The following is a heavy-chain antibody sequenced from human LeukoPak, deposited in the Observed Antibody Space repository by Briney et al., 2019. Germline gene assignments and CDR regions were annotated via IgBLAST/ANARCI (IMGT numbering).Heavy chain of an antibody. V-gene: IGHV3-74*01. Sequence: PGGSLRLSCAASGFTFSSYWMHWVRQAPGKGLVWVSRINSDGSSTTYADSVKGRFTISRDNAKNSLYLQMNSLRAEDTAVYYCARVGQELWLQFHYYMDVWGKGTTVTISS. D-gene: IGHD5-24*01. J-gene: IGHJ6*03. CDR3: ARVGQELWLQFHYYMDV. CDR2: INSDGSST. CDR1: GFTFSSYW.